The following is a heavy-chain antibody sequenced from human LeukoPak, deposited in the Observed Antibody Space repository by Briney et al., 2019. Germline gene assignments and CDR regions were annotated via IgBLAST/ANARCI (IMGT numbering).Heavy chain of an antibody. Sequence: GASVKVSCKASGYTFTGYYLHWVRQAPGQGLEWMGWINPNSGGTNYAPKFQGRVTMTRDTSISTAYMELSRLRSDDTAIYYCARAPNYYDNSGYYRYNFFDPWGQGTLVTVSA. D-gene: IGHD3-22*01. V-gene: IGHV1-2*02. CDR1: GYTFTGYY. CDR2: INPNSGGT. CDR3: ARAPNYYDNSGYYRYNFFDP. J-gene: IGHJ5*02.